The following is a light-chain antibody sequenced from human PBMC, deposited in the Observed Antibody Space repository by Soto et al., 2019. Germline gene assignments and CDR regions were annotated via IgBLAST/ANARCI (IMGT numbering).Light chain of an antibody. V-gene: IGLV2-23*01. J-gene: IGLJ3*02. CDR1: SSDVGSYNL. CDR2: EGS. CDR3: CSYSGSSTWV. Sequence: QSALTQPASVSGSPGLSITISCTGTSSDVGSYNLVSWYQQHPGKAPKLMIYEGSKRPSGVSNRFSGSKSGNTASLTISGLQAEDEADYYCCSYSGSSTWVFGGGTKLTVL.